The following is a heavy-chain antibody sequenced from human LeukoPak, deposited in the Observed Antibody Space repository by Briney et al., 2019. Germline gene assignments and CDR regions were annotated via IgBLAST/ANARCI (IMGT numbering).Heavy chain of an antibody. Sequence: PSETLSLTCAVYGGSFSGYYWSWIRQPPGKGLEWIGEINHSGSTNYNPSLKSRVTISVDTSKNQFSLKLSSVTAADTAVYYCARDVGDYWGQGTLATVSS. CDR3: ARDVGDY. CDR1: GGSFSGYY. V-gene: IGHV4-34*01. D-gene: IGHD3-10*01. CDR2: INHSGST. J-gene: IGHJ4*02.